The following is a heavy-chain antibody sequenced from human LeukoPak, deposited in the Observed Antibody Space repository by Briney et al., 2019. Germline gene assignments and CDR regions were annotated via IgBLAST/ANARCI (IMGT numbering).Heavy chain of an antibody. J-gene: IGHJ4*02. Sequence: PGGSLRLSCAASGFTFSSYAMGWVRQAPGKGLEWVSAISGSGGSTYYADSVKGRFTISRDNSKNTLYLQMNSLRAEDTAVYYCAKAIYYDSSGHFDYWGQGTLVTVSS. CDR2: ISGSGGST. CDR3: AKAIYYDSSGHFDY. V-gene: IGHV3-23*01. D-gene: IGHD3-22*01. CDR1: GFTFSSYA.